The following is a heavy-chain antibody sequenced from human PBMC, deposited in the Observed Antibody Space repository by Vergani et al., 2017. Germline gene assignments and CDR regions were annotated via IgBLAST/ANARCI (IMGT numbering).Heavy chain of an antibody. V-gene: IGHV1-3*01. D-gene: IGHD6-6*01. CDR3: ARVARSSDSWYFDY. J-gene: IGHJ4*02. Sequence: QVQLVQSGAEVKKPGASVKVSCKASGYTFTNFAMHWVRQAPGQRLEWMGWINADNGNTKYSQKFQGRVTITRDTSASTAYMELSSLRSEDTAVYYCARVARSSDSWYFDYWGQGALVTVSS. CDR2: INADNGNT. CDR1: GYTFTNFA.